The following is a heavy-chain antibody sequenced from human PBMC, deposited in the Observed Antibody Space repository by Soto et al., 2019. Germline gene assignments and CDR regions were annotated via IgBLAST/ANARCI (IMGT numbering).Heavy chain of an antibody. Sequence: GGSLRLSCAASGFTFSSYGMHWVRQAPGKGLEWVAVIWYDGSNKYYADSVKGRFTISRDNSKNTLYLQMNSLRAEDTAVYYCARGGYCISTSCYGEYYFDYWGQGTLVTVSS. D-gene: IGHD2-2*01. J-gene: IGHJ4*02. V-gene: IGHV3-33*01. CDR3: ARGGYCISTSCYGEYYFDY. CDR1: GFTFSSYG. CDR2: IWYDGSNK.